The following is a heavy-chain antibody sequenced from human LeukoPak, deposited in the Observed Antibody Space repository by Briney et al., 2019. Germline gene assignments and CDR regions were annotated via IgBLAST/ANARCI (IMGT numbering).Heavy chain of an antibody. V-gene: IGHV4-34*01. CDR3: ARVSVDIVVVVAATTYYYGMDV. CDR2: INHSGSP. CDR1: GGSFSGYY. D-gene: IGHD2-15*01. J-gene: IGHJ6*04. Sequence: KPSETLSLTCAVYGGSFSGYYWSWIRQPPGKGLEWIGEINHSGSPNYNPSLKSRVTISVDTSKNQFSLKLSSVTAADTAVYYCARVSVDIVVVVAATTYYYGMDVWGKGTTVTVSS.